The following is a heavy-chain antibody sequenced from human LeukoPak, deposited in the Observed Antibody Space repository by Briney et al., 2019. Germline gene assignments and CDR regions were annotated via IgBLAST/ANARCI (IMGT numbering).Heavy chain of an antibody. V-gene: IGHV3-30*02. Sequence: GGSLRLSCAASGFTFSSYGMHWVRQAPGKGLEWVAFIRYDGSNKYYADSVKGRFTISRDNSKNTLYLQMNSLRAEDTAVYYCAKAPWSSSWDVLGVGFDYWGQGTLVTVSS. CDR1: GFTFSSYG. CDR3: AKAPWSSSWDVLGVGFDY. CDR2: IRYDGSNK. J-gene: IGHJ4*02. D-gene: IGHD6-13*01.